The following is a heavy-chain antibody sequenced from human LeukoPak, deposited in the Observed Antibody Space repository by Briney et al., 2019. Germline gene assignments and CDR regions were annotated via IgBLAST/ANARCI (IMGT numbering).Heavy chain of an antibody. CDR3: AKDPPIAAAGSYYFDY. V-gene: IGHV3-23*01. D-gene: IGHD6-13*01. Sequence: GGSLRLSCAASGFTFSSYAMSWVRQAPGKGLEWVSVSSGSGGRTYYADSVKGRFTISRDNSKNTLYLQMNSLRAEDTAVYYCAKDPPIAAAGSYYFDYWGQGTLVTVSS. CDR1: GFTFSSYA. CDR2: SSGSGGRT. J-gene: IGHJ4*02.